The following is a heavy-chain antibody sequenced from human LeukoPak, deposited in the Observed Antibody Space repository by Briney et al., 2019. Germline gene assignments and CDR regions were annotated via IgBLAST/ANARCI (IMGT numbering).Heavy chain of an antibody. V-gene: IGHV1-46*01. D-gene: IGHD6-13*01. CDR1: GGTFSNFG. Sequence: ASVKVSCKASGGTFSNFGISWVRQAPGQGLEWMGIINPSGGSTSYAQQFQGRVTMTRDMSTSTVYMELSSLRSEDTAVYYCARDGIAAAGTTGAFDIWGQGTMVTVSS. CDR2: INPSGGST. J-gene: IGHJ3*02. CDR3: ARDGIAAAGTTGAFDI.